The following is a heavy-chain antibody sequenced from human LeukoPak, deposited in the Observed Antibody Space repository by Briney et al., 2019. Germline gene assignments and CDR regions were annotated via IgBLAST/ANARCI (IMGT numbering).Heavy chain of an antibody. CDR1: GFTFSSYW. V-gene: IGHV3-74*01. CDR3: ARDGYNLDVFDI. Sequence: HPGGSLRLSCAASGFTFSSYWMHWVRQAPGKGLVWVSRINSDGSSTSYADSVRGRFTISRDNAKNTLYLQMNSLRAEDTAVYYCARDGYNLDVFDIWGQGTMVTVSS. D-gene: IGHD5-24*01. CDR2: INSDGSST. J-gene: IGHJ3*02.